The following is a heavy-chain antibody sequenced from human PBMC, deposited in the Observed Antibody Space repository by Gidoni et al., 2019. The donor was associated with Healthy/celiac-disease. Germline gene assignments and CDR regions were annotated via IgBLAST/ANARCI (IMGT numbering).Heavy chain of an antibody. V-gene: IGHV3-7*03. J-gene: IGHJ6*03. CDR2: IKQDVSEN. CDR1: GFTFSSYW. Sequence: EVQLVESGGGLVQPGGSLRLSCAASGFTFSSYWRSGVRQAPGKGLEWVANIKQDVSENYYVDSVTGRSTISRVNAKNSLYLPMNSLGAEDTSVYYCARDEAYYMDVWGKGTTVTVSS. CDR3: ARDEAYYMDV.